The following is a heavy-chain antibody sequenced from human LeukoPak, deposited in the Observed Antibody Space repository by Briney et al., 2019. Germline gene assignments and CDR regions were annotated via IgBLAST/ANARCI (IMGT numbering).Heavy chain of an antibody. J-gene: IGHJ4*02. V-gene: IGHV3-33*01. Sequence: GGSLRLSCAASGFTFSSYGMHWVRQAPGKGLEWVAVRWYDGSNKYYADSVKGRFTISRDNSKNTLYLQMNSLRAEDTAVYYCARDGIAVAGTSGDYFDYWGQGTLVTVSS. CDR2: RWYDGSNK. CDR1: GFTFSSYG. CDR3: ARDGIAVAGTSGDYFDY. D-gene: IGHD6-19*01.